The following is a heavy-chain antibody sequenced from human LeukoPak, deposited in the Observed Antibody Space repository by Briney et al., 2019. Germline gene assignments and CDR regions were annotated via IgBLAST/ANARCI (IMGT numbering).Heavy chain of an antibody. Sequence: GESLKISCEGSGYNFSNCLIGWVRQMPGKGLEWMGIIYPGDSDTRYGPSFQGQVTISADKSISTAYLQWSSLKASNTAMYYCARHGGGGSGGNSGFDYWGQGTLVTVSS. J-gene: IGHJ4*02. CDR1: GYNFSNCL. V-gene: IGHV5-51*01. CDR2: IYPGDSDT. D-gene: IGHD4-23*01. CDR3: ARHGGGGSGGNSGFDY.